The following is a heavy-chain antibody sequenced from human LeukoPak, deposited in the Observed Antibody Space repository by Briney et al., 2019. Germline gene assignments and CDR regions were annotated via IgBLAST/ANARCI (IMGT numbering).Heavy chain of an antibody. CDR3: ARATWPLTAVFDY. D-gene: IGHD5-24*01. CDR2: IYTSGST. V-gene: IGHV4-61*02. CDR1: GGSVSRGSYF. Sequence: SQTLSLTCTVSGGSVSRGSYFWSWIRQPAGKGLEWIGRIYTSGSTNYNPSLKSRVTISLDTSKNQFSLKLSSVTAADTAVYYCARATWPLTAVFDYWGQGILVTVSS. J-gene: IGHJ4*02.